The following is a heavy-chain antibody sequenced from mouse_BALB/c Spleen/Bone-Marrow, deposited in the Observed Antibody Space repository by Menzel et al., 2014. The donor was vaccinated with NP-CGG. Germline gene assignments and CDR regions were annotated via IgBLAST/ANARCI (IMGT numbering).Heavy chain of an antibody. CDR3: ASCSNYEAWFAY. CDR2: IDPFNGDA. J-gene: IGHJ3*01. CDR1: GFAISNCS. V-gene: IGHV1S135*01. Sequence: EVKLMESGPQLVKPGASVKVSCKASGFAISNCSMYWVKQSHGKSLEWIGYIDPFNGDANYNQKFKGKATLTVDKSSSTAYMHLYSLPSEDSAVYYCASCSNYEAWFAYWGQGTLVTVSA. D-gene: IGHD2-5*01.